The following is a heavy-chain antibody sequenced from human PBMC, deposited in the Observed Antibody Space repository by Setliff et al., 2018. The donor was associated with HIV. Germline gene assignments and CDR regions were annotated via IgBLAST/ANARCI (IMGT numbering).Heavy chain of an antibody. Sequence: PSETLSLTCTVSGGSISVSSHYWGWIRQPPGKGLEWIGSIYYSGSTSYNPSLKSRLTISVDTSKNQFSLKLSSVTAADTAVYYCAGCITGTTHWFDPWGQGTLVTVSS. J-gene: IGHJ5*02. CDR1: GGSISVSSHY. CDR3: AGCITGTTHWFDP. V-gene: IGHV4-39*07. D-gene: IGHD1-20*01. CDR2: IYYSGST.